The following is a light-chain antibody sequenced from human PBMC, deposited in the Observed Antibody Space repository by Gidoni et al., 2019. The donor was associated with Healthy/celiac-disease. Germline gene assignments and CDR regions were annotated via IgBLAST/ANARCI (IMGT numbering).Light chain of an antibody. V-gene: IGKV1-39*01. CDR3: QRSYSTPWT. Sequence: DIQITQSPSSLSATVGDRVTITCRASQSISSYLNWYQQKPGKAPKLLIYAASSLQSGVPSRFRGSGSGTDFTLTISSLQPEDFATYYCQRSYSTPWTFGQGTKVEIK. CDR2: AAS. J-gene: IGKJ1*01. CDR1: QSISSY.